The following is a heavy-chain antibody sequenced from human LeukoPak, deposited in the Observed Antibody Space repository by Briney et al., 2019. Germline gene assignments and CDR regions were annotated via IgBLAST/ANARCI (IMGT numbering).Heavy chain of an antibody. J-gene: IGHJ6*03. CDR3: ARVADSSGYYAYYYYYYMDV. CDR1: GGTFSNYA. Sequence: VASVKVSCKASGGTFSNYAISWVRQAPGQGLEWMGGILPIFDTGNYAQKLQGRVTMTTDTSTSTAYMELRSLRSDDTAVYYCARVADSSGYYAYYYYYYMDVWGKGTTVTVSS. V-gene: IGHV1-69*05. D-gene: IGHD3-22*01. CDR2: ILPIFDTG.